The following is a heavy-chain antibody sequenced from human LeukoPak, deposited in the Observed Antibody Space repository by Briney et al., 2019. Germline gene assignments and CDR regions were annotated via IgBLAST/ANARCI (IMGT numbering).Heavy chain of an antibody. CDR2: IYYSGST. J-gene: IGHJ5*02. V-gene: IGHV4-59*01. CDR1: GGSISSYY. D-gene: IGHD3-22*01. CDR3: ARGAYYYDSSGFAHWFDP. Sequence: PSENLSLTCTVSGGSISSYYWSWIRQPPGKGLEWIGYIYYSGSTNYNPSLKSRVTISVDTSKNQFSLKLSSVTAADTAVYYCARGAYYYDSSGFAHWFDPWGQGTLVTVSS.